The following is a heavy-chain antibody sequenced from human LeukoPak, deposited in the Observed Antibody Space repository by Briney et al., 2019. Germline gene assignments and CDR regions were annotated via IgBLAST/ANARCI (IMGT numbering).Heavy chain of an antibody. CDR1: GFTFSDYY. J-gene: IGHJ6*03. Sequence: GGSLRLSCAASGFTFSDYYMSWIRQAPGKGLDWVSYIISSGSTIYYADSVKGRFTISRDNAKNSLYRQMNSLRADDTAVYYCATEITPYYYMDVWGKGTTVTVSS. D-gene: IGHD5-24*01. CDR2: IISSGSTI. V-gene: IGHV3-11*01. CDR3: ATEITPYYYMDV.